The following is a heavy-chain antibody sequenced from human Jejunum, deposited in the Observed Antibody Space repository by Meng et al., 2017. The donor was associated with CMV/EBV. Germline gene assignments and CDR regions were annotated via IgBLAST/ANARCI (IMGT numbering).Heavy chain of an antibody. CDR2: MNSDGSTT. CDR3: ATAGQYRLDN. V-gene: IGHV3-74*01. CDR1: GFTFSTYW. Sequence: GHLVGAGGGLFQPGGSLRLSCAASGFTFSTYWMHWVRQGPGEGLVWVSRMNSDGSTTDYADSVKGRFTISRDNAKNTLYLQMNSLRVDDTAVYYCATAGQYRLDNWGHGTLVTVSS. J-gene: IGHJ4*01. D-gene: IGHD2-2*01.